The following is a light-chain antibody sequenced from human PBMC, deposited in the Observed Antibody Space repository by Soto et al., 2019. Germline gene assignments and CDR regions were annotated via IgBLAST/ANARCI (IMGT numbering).Light chain of an antibody. J-gene: IGLJ1*01. CDR2: EVN. CDR1: SSDVGGYNY. CDR3: SSYTSISTLYV. Sequence: QSVLTQPPSASGSPGQSVAISCNGTSSDVGGYNYVSWYQQHPGKAPKLMIYEVNKRPSGVPDRFSGSKSGNTATLTVSGLQAEDEADYYCSSYTSISTLYVFGTGSKVTV. V-gene: IGLV2-8*01.